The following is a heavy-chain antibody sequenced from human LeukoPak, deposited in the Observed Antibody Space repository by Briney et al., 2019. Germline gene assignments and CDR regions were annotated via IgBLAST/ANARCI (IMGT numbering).Heavy chain of an antibody. J-gene: IGHJ4*02. CDR2: VTGSSSHM. CDR1: GFTFSDYS. D-gene: IGHD3-10*01. V-gene: IGHV3-48*01. Sequence: PGGSLRLSCAASGFTFSDYSLHWVRQAPGRGLEWLSYVTGSSSHMCYVDSVKGRFTISRDNAKNSVYLQMNSLRVDDTAVYYCARGTGSGSYLIDYWGQGTLVTVSS. CDR3: ARGTGSGSYLIDY.